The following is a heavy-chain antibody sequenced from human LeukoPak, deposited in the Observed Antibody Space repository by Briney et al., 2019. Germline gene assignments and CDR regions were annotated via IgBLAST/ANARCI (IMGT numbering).Heavy chain of an antibody. CDR1: GFTFSSYG. CDR3: AKDGRGYCSSTSCYTPLDY. CDR2: ISYDGSNK. D-gene: IGHD2-2*02. Sequence: GGSLRLSCAASGFTFSSYGIHWVRQAPGKGLEWVAVISYDGSNKYYADSVKGRFTISRDNSKNTLYLQMNSLRAEDTAVYYCAKDGRGYCSSTSCYTPLDYWGQGTLVTVSS. V-gene: IGHV3-30*18. J-gene: IGHJ4*02.